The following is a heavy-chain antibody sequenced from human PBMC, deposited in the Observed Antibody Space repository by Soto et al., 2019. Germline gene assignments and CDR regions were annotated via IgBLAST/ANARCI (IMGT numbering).Heavy chain of an antibody. CDR2: ISGIRDYI. V-gene: IGHV3-21*06. D-gene: IGHD3-22*01. CDR3: AREGVHNYNEYYFDY. CDR1: GFTFSYYA. Sequence: PGGSLRLSCSASGFTFSYYALHWVRRAPGKGLEWVSSISGIRDYIRYADSVKGRFTISRDNAKTSLYLQMNSLTAEDTAVYYCAREGVHNYNEYYFDYWGQGTRFTVAS. J-gene: IGHJ4*02.